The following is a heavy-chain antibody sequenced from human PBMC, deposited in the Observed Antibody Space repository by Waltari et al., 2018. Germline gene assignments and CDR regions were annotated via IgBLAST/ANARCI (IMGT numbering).Heavy chain of an antibody. D-gene: IGHD3-10*01. Sequence: QVQLVQSGAEVKKPGSSVKVSCKASGGTFSSYAISWVRQAPGQVLEWMGGIIPILGTANYAQKLQGRVTITADKSTSTAYMELSSLRSEDTAVYYCARDRQSGWFGEFEIDYWGQGTLVTVSS. CDR3: ARDRQSGWFGEFEIDY. V-gene: IGHV1-69*10. J-gene: IGHJ4*02. CDR1: GGTFSSYA. CDR2: IIPILGTA.